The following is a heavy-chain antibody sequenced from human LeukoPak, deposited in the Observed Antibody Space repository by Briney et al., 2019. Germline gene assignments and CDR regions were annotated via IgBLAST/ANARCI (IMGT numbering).Heavy chain of an antibody. CDR1: GYSFTSYW. D-gene: IGHD6-13*01. CDR2: IYPGDLRV. J-gene: IGHJ5*02. CDR3: ACRDLTSTWSFP. V-gene: IGHV5-51*01. Sequence: GESLKISCQGVGYSFTSYWIGWLRQMPGKGMEWMGVIYPGDLRVRYNPSFQGQDTISVDKSINTAYLQWVSLRASDSAMYYCACRDLTSTWSFPWGQGTLVTVSS.